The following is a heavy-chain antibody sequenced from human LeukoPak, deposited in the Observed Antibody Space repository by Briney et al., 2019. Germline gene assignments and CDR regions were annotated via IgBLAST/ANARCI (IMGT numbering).Heavy chain of an antibody. D-gene: IGHD1/OR15-1a*01. Sequence: SETLSLTCAVCGGSFSGYYWSWIRQPPGKGLEWIGEINHSGSTNYNPSLKSRVTISVDTSKNQFSLKLSSVTAADTAVYYCARGRRVPPTNWGQGTLVTVSS. CDR1: GGSFSGYY. V-gene: IGHV4-34*01. CDR3: ARGRRVPPTN. J-gene: IGHJ4*02. CDR2: INHSGST.